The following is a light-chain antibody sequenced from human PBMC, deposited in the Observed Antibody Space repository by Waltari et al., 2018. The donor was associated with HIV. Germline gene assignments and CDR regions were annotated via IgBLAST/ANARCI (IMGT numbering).Light chain of an antibody. J-gene: IGLJ1*01. Sequence: QSALTQPASVSGSPGQSITISCTGSSSDIGAYNSVSWYQQHPGKAPKLIIYDVIKRPSVGSGRFSGAKSGNTAALTISGLQAEDEADYFCKSKTSSSTPCVFGTGTKVAVL. CDR1: SSDIGAYNS. CDR2: DVI. CDR3: KSKTSSSTPCV. V-gene: IGLV2-14*03.